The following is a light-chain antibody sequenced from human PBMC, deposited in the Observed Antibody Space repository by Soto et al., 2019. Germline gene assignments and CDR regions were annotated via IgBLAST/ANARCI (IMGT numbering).Light chain of an antibody. Sequence: EIVLTQSPGTLSFSPGERVTLSCRASQSVSSNFLAWYQQKPGQAPRLLIFGASSRATAIPDRFSGSGSGTDFTLTISRLEPEDFVVYYCQQYGTSPWTFGQGTKVDIK. CDR1: QSVSSNF. V-gene: IGKV3-20*01. CDR2: GAS. CDR3: QQYGTSPWT. J-gene: IGKJ1*01.